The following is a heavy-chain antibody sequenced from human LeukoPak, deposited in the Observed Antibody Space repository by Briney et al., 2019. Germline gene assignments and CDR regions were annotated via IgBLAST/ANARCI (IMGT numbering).Heavy chain of an antibody. Sequence: SETLSLTCAVYGGSFSGYYWSRIRQPPGKGLEWIGEINHSGSTNYNPSLKSRVTISVDTSKNQFSLKLSSVTAADTAVYYCAKSNAWDWFDPWGQGTLVTVSS. CDR2: INHSGST. CDR3: AKSNAWDWFDP. V-gene: IGHV4-34*01. J-gene: IGHJ5*02. D-gene: IGHD4-11*01. CDR1: GGSFSGYY.